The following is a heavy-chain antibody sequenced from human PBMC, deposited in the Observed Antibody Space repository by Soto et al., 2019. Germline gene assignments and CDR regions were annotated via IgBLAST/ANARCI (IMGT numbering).Heavy chain of an antibody. CDR1: GGSISSGGYY. Sequence: SSETLSLTCTVSGGSISSGGYYWSWIRQHPGKGLEWIGYIYYSGSTYYNPSLKSRVTISVDTSKNQFSLKLSSVTAADTAVYYCAREIGANYYDSSGYYFDYWGQGTLVTVSS. CDR3: AREIGANYYDSSGYYFDY. J-gene: IGHJ4*02. V-gene: IGHV4-31*03. CDR2: IYYSGST. D-gene: IGHD3-22*01.